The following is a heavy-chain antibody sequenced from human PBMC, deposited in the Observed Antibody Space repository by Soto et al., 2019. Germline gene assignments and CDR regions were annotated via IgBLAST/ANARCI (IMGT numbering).Heavy chain of an antibody. CDR3: ATDEDVRGPNYYHGLGV. D-gene: IGHD6-6*01. CDR1: GGPLIAYA. V-gene: IGHV1-69*06. Sequence: QVQLVQSGAEVKKPGSSVKVSCKASGGPLIAYAISWVRQVPGQGLEWMGGIIPIIGSANYNQKFRGRVTITADKSTSSVYMEMSGLRSEDTALYFCATDEDVRGPNYYHGLGVWGQGTTVTVS. CDR2: IIPIIGSA. J-gene: IGHJ6*02.